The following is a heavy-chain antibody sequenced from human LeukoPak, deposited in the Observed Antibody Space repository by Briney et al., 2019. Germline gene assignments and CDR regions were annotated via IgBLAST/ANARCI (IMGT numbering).Heavy chain of an antibody. CDR3: TTGLGDIVVPPTGY. Sequence: GGSLRLSCAASGFTFNNAWMSWVRQAPGKGLEWVGRIKSKTDGGTTDYAAPVKGRFTISRDDSKNTLYLQMNSLKTEDTAVYYCTTGLGDIVVPPTGYWGQGTLVTVSS. J-gene: IGHJ4*02. V-gene: IGHV3-15*01. CDR2: IKSKTDGGTT. CDR1: GFTFNNAW. D-gene: IGHD2-2*01.